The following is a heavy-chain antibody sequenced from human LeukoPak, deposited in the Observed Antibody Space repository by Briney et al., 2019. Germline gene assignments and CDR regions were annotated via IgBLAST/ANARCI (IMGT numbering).Heavy chain of an antibody. J-gene: IGHJ4*02. CDR1: GYAFSRYN. V-gene: IGHV1-46*01. CDR3: ARDLDGGGYLTPFDY. Sequence: ASVEVSCKASGYAFSRYNLHWVRQAPGQGLEWMGTFNPRGGSTSYAQKFQGRLTMTSDTSTSTVYMDLSSLRSEDTAVYYCARDLDGGGYLTPFDYWGQGTLVTVSS. D-gene: IGHD3-22*01. CDR2: FNPRGGST.